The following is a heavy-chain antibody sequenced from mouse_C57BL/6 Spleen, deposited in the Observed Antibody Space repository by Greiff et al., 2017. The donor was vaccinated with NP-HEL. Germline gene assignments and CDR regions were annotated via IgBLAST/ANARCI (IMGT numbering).Heavy chain of an antibody. J-gene: IGHJ2*01. CDR1: GYTFTSYW. V-gene: IGHV1-69*01. CDR3: AGWSFDY. D-gene: IGHD2-3*01. CDR2: IDPSDSYT. Sequence: QQSCKASGYTFTSYWMHWVKQRPGQGLEWIGEIDPSDSYTNYNQKFKGKSTLTVDKSSSTACMQLSSLTSEDSAVYYCAGWSFDYWGQGTTLTVSS.